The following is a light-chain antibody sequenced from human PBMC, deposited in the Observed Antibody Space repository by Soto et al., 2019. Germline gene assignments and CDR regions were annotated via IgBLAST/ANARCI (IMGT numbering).Light chain of an antibody. CDR1: QIFSSN. CDR3: QQYNYWPWT. V-gene: IGKV3-15*01. Sequence: IVMTQSPATLSVSPVERASLSCRASQIFSSNLAWYQQRPGQAPRLLIYGASTRANGIPARFSGSGSGTVLTLTISSLQSEDSAVYYCQQYNYWPWTFGQGTKVDI. CDR2: GAS. J-gene: IGKJ1*01.